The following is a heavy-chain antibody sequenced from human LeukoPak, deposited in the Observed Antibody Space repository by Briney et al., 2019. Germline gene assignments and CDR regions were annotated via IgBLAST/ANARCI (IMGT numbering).Heavy chain of an antibody. CDR1: GFTFDDYA. V-gene: IGHV3-20*04. CDR2: INWNGDNT. D-gene: IGHD3-22*01. J-gene: IGHJ3*02. CDR3: ASDRRSDSSGYAFDI. Sequence: GGSLRLSCVASGFTFDDYAMSWVRQAPGKGLEWVSGINWNGDNTVYADSVKGRFTISRDNAKNSLYLQMNSLGAEDTAFYYCASDRRSDSSGYAFDIWGQGTMVTVSS.